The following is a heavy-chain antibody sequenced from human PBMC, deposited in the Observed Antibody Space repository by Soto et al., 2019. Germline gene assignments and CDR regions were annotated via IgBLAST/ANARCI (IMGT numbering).Heavy chain of an antibody. CDR1: GFSLTTSGEA. V-gene: IGHV2-5*02. CDR3: AHTVAGTSGRDLDY. Sequence: QITLRESGPALVKPTQTLTLTCTFSGFSLTTSGEAVAWIRQPPGKALEWIGIIYWDDDKRYSPSLSKRITFTKDTSKNRVFLSMADVDPSDTATYYCAHTVAGTSGRDLDYWGQGTRVTVSS. CDR2: IYWDDDK. J-gene: IGHJ4*02. D-gene: IGHD2-21*02.